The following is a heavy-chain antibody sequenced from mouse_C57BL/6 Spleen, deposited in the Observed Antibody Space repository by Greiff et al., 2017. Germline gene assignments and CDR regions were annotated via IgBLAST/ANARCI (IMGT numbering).Heavy chain of an antibody. CDR3: ARLFITSEGAMDY. Sequence: QVQLQQPGTELVKPGASVKLSCTASGYTFTSYWMHWVKQRPGQGLEWIGNINPSNGGTNYNEKFKSKATLTVDKSSSTAYMQLSSLTSEDSAVYYCARLFITSEGAMDYWGQGTSVTVSS. CDR1: GYTFTSYW. J-gene: IGHJ4*01. CDR2: INPSNGGT. D-gene: IGHD1-1*01. V-gene: IGHV1-53*01.